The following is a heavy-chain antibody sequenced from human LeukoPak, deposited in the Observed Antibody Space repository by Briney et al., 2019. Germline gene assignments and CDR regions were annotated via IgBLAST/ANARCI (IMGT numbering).Heavy chain of an antibody. J-gene: IGHJ6*02. Sequence: QPGGSLRLSCAASGFTFSSYWMHWVRQAPGKGLVWVSRINSDGSSTSYADSVKGRFTISRDNAKNTLFLQMNSLRAEDTAVYYCATGYYDSSKGYYYYGMDVWGQGTTVTVSS. D-gene: IGHD3-22*01. CDR3: ATGYYDSSKGYYYYGMDV. CDR2: INSDGSST. CDR1: GFTFSSYW. V-gene: IGHV3-74*01.